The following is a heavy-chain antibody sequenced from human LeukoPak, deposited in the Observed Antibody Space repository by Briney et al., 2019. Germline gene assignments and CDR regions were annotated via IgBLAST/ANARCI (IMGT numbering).Heavy chain of an antibody. CDR2: IYSGGST. J-gene: IGHJ6*03. CDR1: GFTVSSNY. Sequence: GGSVRLSCAASGFTVSSNYMSWVRQAPGKGRGCVSVIYSGGSTYYADSVKGRFTISRDNSKNTLYLQMNSLRAEDTAVYYCAREEEETVAGLIFLSYMDVWGKGTTVTVSS. CDR3: AREEEETVAGLIFLSYMDV. V-gene: IGHV3-66*01. D-gene: IGHD6-19*01.